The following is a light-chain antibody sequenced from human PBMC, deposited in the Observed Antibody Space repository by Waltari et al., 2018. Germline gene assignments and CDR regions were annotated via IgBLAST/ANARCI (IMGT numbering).Light chain of an antibody. CDR3: ISYSSATPGNVV. CDR2: DVS. CDR1: SSDVGGYNY. J-gene: IGLJ2*01. V-gene: IGLV2-14*01. Sequence: SALTQPASVSGSLGQSITFSCTGTSSDVGGYNYVAWYQQHPGKAPKLMIHDVSNRTSGVSIRLSGTKSCNTASPTISGLQADDEADYYCISYSSATPGNVVIGGGTKLTVL.